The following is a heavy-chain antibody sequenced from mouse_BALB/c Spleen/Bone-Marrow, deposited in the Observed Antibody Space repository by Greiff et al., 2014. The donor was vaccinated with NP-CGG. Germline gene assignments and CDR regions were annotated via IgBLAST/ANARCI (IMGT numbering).Heavy chain of an antibody. CDR3: ARESTMISSMDY. V-gene: IGHV2-9*02. D-gene: IGHD2-4*01. J-gene: IGHJ4*01. Sequence: QVQLQQPGPGLVAPSPSLSITFNVSGFSLNSYGVHWGRQPPGKGLEWLGVIWAGGSKNYNSALMSRLSISKDNSKSQVFLKMNSLQTDDTAMYYCARESTMISSMDYWGQGTSVTVSS. CDR2: IWAGGSK. CDR1: GFSLNSYG.